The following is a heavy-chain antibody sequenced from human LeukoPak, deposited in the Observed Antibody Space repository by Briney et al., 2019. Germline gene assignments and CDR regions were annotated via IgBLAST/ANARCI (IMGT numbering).Heavy chain of an antibody. J-gene: IGHJ3*02. CDR1: GFTFSSSS. CDR2: ISGSGSNI. D-gene: IGHD2-2*01. CDR3: ARGKYPGAFDI. V-gene: IGHV3-48*04. Sequence: PGGSLRLSCAASGFTFSSSSMNWVRQAPGKGPEWVSYISGSGSNINYGDSVKGRFTISRDNAKNSLYLQMNSLRAEDTAVYYCARGKYPGAFDIWGQGTMVTVSS.